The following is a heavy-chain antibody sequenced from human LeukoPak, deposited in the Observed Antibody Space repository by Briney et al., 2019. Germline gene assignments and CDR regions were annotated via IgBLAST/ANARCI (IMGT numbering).Heavy chain of an antibody. CDR3: ARRSSSWYRKFAFDI. D-gene: IGHD6-13*01. J-gene: IGHJ3*02. V-gene: IGHV1-8*01. Sequence: ASVKVSCKASGYTFTSYDINWVRQATGQGLEWMGWINPNSGNTGYAQKFQGRVTMTRNTSISTAYMELSSLRSEDTAVYYCARRSSSWYRKFAFDIWGQGTMVTVSS. CDR1: GYTFTSYD. CDR2: INPNSGNT.